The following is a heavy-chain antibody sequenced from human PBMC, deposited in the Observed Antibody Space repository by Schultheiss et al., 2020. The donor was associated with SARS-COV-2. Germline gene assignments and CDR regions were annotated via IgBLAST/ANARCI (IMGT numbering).Heavy chain of an antibody. J-gene: IGHJ4*02. CDR3: ARDGGVYG. D-gene: IGHD6-13*01. CDR1: GFTFSSYD. CDR2: ISGSGGST. V-gene: IGHV3-23*01. Sequence: GESLKISCAASGFTFSSYDMHWVRQATGKGLEWVSAISGSGGSTYYADSVKGRFTISRDNSKNTLYLQMNSLRAEDTAVYYCARDGGVYGWGQGTLVTVSS.